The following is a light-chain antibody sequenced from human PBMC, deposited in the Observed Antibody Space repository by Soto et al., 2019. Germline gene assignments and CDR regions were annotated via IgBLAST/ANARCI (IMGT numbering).Light chain of an antibody. CDR1: QSISSY. V-gene: IGKV1-27*01. CDR3: QKYNSALLT. J-gene: IGKJ4*01. Sequence: DIQMTQSPSSLSASVGDRVTSTCRASQSISSYLNWYQQKPGKVPKLLIYAASTLQSGVPSRFSGSGSGTDFTLTISSLQPEDVATYYRQKYNSALLTFGGGTKVEIK. CDR2: AAS.